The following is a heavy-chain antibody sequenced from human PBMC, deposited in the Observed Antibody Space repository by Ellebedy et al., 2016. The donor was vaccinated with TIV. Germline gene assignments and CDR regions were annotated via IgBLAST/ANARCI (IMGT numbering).Heavy chain of an antibody. V-gene: IGHV3-7*03. Sequence: GESLKISCAASGFTFNSYAMSWVRQAPGKGLEWVANIKQDGSVDSVEGRFIISRDNAKNSLYLRINSPRAQDTAVYYCARDAADTGGKLDYWGQGALVTVSS. CDR1: GFTFNSYA. CDR3: ARDAADTGGKLDY. J-gene: IGHJ4*02. CDR2: IKQDGS. D-gene: IGHD4-23*01.